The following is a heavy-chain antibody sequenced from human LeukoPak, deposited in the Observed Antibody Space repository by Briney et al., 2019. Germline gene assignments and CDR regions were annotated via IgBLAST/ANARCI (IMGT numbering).Heavy chain of an antibody. CDR2: IRSKIYGGAT. CDR1: GFTFSSYS. D-gene: IGHD3-22*01. V-gene: IGHV3-49*04. CDR3: TRYDSSGYYFDY. J-gene: IGHJ4*02. Sequence: PGGSLRLSCAASGFTFSSYSMNWVRQAPGRGLEWVGFIRSKIYGGATEYAASVKGRLTISRDDSKSFAYLQMNSLKAEDTAVYYCTRYDSSGYYFDYWGQGTLVTVSS.